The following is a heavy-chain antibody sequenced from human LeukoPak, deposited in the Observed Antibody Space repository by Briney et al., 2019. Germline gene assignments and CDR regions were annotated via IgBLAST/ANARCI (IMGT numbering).Heavy chain of an antibody. V-gene: IGHV4-34*01. J-gene: IGHJ4*02. CDR3: ARGKLDFWSGYRRLHFDY. CDR1: GGSFSGYY. Sequence: PSETLSLTCAVYGGSFSGYYWSWIRQPPGKGLEWIGEINHSGSTNYNPSLKSRVTISVDTSKNQFSLKLSFVTAADTAVYYCARGKLDFWSGYRRLHFDYWGQGTLVTVSS. CDR2: INHSGST. D-gene: IGHD3-3*01.